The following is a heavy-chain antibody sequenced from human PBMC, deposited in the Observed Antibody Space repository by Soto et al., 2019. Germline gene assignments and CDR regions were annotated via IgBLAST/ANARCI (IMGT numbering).Heavy chain of an antibody. Sequence: GGSLRLSCAASGFTFSSYAMHWVRQAPGKGLEWVAVISYDGSNKYYADSVKGRFTISRDNSKNTLYLQMNSLRAEDTAVYYCARGVTMIVVVTPFDYWGQGTLVTVSS. CDR2: ISYDGSNK. CDR3: ARGVTMIVVVTPFDY. V-gene: IGHV3-30-3*01. D-gene: IGHD3-22*01. J-gene: IGHJ4*02. CDR1: GFTFSSYA.